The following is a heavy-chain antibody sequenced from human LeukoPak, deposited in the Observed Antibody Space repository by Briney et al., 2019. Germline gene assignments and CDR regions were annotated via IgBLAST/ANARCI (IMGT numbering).Heavy chain of an antibody. CDR2: INHSGST. V-gene: IGHV4-30-4*08. Sequence: SQTLSLTCTVSGGSISSGYYYWSWIRQPPGKGLEWIGEINHSGSTNYNPSLKSRVTISVDTSKNQFSLKLSSVTAADTAVYYCARVLILGIGRLFDYWGQGTLVTVSS. CDR3: ARVLILGIGRLFDY. CDR1: GGSISSGYYY. J-gene: IGHJ4*02. D-gene: IGHD7-27*01.